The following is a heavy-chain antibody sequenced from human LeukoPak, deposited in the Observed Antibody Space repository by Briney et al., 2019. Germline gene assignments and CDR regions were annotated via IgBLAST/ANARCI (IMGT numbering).Heavy chain of an antibody. CDR2: IYYSGST. Sequence: SETLSLTCTVSGGSISSSSYYWGWIRQPPGKGLEWIGSIYYSGSTYYNPSLKSRVTISVDTSKNQFSLKLSSVTAADTAVYYCARVNSSWYYYYYYMDVWGKGTTVTVSS. J-gene: IGHJ6*03. CDR3: ARVNSSWYYYYYYMDV. V-gene: IGHV4-39*07. CDR1: GGSISSSSYY. D-gene: IGHD6-13*01.